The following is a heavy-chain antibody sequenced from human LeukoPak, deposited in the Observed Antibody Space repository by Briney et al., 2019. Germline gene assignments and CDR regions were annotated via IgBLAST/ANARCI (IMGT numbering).Heavy chain of an antibody. D-gene: IGHD3-22*01. CDR1: GGSISSSSYY. Sequence: PSETLSLTCTVSGGSISSSSYYWGWIRQPPGKGLEWIGSIYYSGSTYYNPSLKSRVTISVDTSKNQFSLKLSSVTAADTAVYYCARGNGYYDSSGSDYWGQGTLVTVSS. CDR3: ARGNGYYDSSGSDY. CDR2: IYYSGST. J-gene: IGHJ4*02. V-gene: IGHV4-39*01.